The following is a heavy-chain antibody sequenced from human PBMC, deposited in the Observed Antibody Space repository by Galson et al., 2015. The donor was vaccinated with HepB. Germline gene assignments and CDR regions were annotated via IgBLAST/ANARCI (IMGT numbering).Heavy chain of an antibody. J-gene: IGHJ6*02. Sequence: SLRLSCAASEFPFSRYWMHWVRQAPGKGLVWVSRISNDGNSTTYADSVKGRSTISRDNGKNSLYLEMNNLRVEDTAIYYCARASGYDYGFRHYYYAVDVWGQGTTVTVSS. CDR1: EFPFSRYW. CDR2: ISNDGNST. D-gene: IGHD5-18*01. V-gene: IGHV3-74*01. CDR3: ARASGYDYGFRHYYYAVDV.